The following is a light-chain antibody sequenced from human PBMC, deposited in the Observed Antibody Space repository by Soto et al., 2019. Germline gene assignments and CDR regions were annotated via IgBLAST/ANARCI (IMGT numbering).Light chain of an antibody. J-gene: IGKJ1*01. Sequence: DIQMTQSPSSLSASLGDRVTITCRASQGIKKYVAWYQQKPGKVPKLLIYAASSLQSGVPSRFSGSGSGTDFTLTISTLQSEDFAIYYCQHYNNWPPWTFGQGTKVDIK. CDR2: AAS. CDR1: QGIKKY. CDR3: QHYNNWPPWT. V-gene: IGKV1-27*01.